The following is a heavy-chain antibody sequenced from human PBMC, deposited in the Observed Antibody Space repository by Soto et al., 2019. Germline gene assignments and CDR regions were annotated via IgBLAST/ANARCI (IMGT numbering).Heavy chain of an antibody. CDR3: ARDGWVTMRHFAF. D-gene: IGHD4-17*01. Sequence: VRLEQSGAEVKKPGASVKVSCKASGYVFRDYAMHWVRQAPGQRPEWMGWRNVDNGECKYSQKVQGRVTLTTDTSATSVYMELRGLMSEDTAVYYCARDGWVTMRHFAFWGQGTMVSVSS. J-gene: IGHJ3*01. V-gene: IGHV1-3*01. CDR2: RNVDNGEC. CDR1: GYVFRDYA.